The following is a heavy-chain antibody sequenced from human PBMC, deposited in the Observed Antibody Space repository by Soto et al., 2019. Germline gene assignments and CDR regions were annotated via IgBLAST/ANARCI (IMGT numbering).Heavy chain of an antibody. CDR1: GYTFTSYD. CDR3: ASGGGGGDYYYYYGMDV. D-gene: IGHD2-21*02. CDR2: MNPNSGNT. J-gene: IGHJ6*02. Sequence: RASVKVSCKASGYTFTSYDINWVRQATGQGLEWMGWMNPNSGNTGYAQKFQGRVTMTRNTSISTAYMELSSLRSEDTAVYYCASGGGGGDYYYYYGMDVWGQGTTVTVSS. V-gene: IGHV1-8*01.